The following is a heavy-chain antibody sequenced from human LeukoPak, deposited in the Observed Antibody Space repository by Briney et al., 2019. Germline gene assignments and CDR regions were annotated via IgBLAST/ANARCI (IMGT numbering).Heavy chain of an antibody. CDR3: AREKYCSGGSCWYFDY. CDR2: INHSGST. J-gene: IGHJ4*02. CDR1: GGSFSGYY. V-gene: IGHV4-34*01. D-gene: IGHD2-15*01. Sequence: PSETLSLTCAVYGGSFSGYYWSWIRQPPGKGLEWIGEINHSGSTNYNPSLKSRVTISVDTSKNQFSLKLGSVTAADTAVYYCAREKYCSGGSCWYFDYWGQGTLVTVSS.